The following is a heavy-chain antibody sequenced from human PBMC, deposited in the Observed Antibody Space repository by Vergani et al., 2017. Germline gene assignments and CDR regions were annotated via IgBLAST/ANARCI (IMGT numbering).Heavy chain of an antibody. CDR2: ISWNSGSV. Sequence: EVQLVESGGGLVQPGRSLRLSCAASGFTFDDYAMHWVRQAPGKGLEWVSGISWNSGSVGYVDSVKGRFTISRDNSKNTLYLQMNNLRAADTAVYYCARSGYCAHGVCYMTYYYYMDVWGKGTAVTVSS. CDR1: GFTFDDYA. J-gene: IGHJ6*03. CDR3: ARSGYCAHGVCYMTYYYYMDV. V-gene: IGHV3-9*01. D-gene: IGHD2-8*01.